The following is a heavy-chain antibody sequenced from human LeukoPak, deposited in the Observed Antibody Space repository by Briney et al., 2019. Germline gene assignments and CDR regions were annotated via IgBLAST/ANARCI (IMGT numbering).Heavy chain of an antibody. J-gene: IGHJ4*02. D-gene: IGHD4-23*01. CDR1: GFTFSSYG. CDR3: ARVGVYGGNYDY. CDR2: IWYDGSNK. V-gene: IGHV3-33*01. Sequence: GGSLRLSCAASGFTFSSYGMHWVRQAPGKGLEWVAVIWYDGSNKYYADSVKGRFTISRDNSKNTLYLQMNGLRAEDTAVYYCARVGVYGGNYDYWGQGTLVTVSS.